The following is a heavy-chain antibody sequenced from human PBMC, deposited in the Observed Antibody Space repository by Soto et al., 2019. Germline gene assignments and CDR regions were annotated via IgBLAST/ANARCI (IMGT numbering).Heavy chain of an antibody. V-gene: IGHV4-30-4*01. Sequence: QVQLQESGPGLVKPSQTLSLTCTVSGGSISSGDYYWSWIRQPPGKGLEWIGYIYYSGSTYYNPSLKSRVTISVDTSKNQFSLKLSSVTAADTAVYYCAREAHVVTAMVTPWFDPWGQGTLVTVSS. CDR2: IYYSGST. CDR3: AREAHVVTAMVTPWFDP. D-gene: IGHD5-18*01. J-gene: IGHJ5*02. CDR1: GGSISSGDYY.